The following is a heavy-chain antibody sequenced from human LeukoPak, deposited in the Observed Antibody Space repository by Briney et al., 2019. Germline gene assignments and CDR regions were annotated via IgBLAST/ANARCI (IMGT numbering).Heavy chain of an antibody. D-gene: IGHD6-19*01. V-gene: IGHV1-46*01. CDR3: ARDQDPIAVAGSGVNWFDP. CDR2: INPSGGST. J-gene: IGHJ5*02. Sequence: GASVKVSCKASGYTFTSYYMHWVRQAPGQGLEWMGIINPSGGSTSYAQKFQGRVTMTRDTSTSTVYMELSSLRSEDTAVYYCARDQDPIAVAGSGVNWFDPWGQGTLVSVSS. CDR1: GYTFTSYY.